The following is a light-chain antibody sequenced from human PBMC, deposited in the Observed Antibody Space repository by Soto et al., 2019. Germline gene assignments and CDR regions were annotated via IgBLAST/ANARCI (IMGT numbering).Light chain of an antibody. CDR2: VNT. CDR3: QSYDSGLSGAV. Sequence: QTVVTQPPSVSGAPGQRVTISCTGSSSNIGAGYDVHWYQQLPGTAPKLLIYVNTNRPSGVPDRFSGSKSGTSASLAITGLQAEDEAEYYCQSYDSGLSGAVFGGGTKVTVL. V-gene: IGLV1-40*01. J-gene: IGLJ3*02. CDR1: SSNIGAGYD.